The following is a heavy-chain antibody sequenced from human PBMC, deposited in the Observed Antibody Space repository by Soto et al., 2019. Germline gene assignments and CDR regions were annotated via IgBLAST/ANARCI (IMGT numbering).Heavy chain of an antibody. CDR3: ARVEAGDSGYDPNDY. J-gene: IGHJ4*02. D-gene: IGHD5-12*01. V-gene: IGHV1-2*02. CDR1: GYTFTGYY. Sequence: GASVKVSCKASGYTFTGYYMHWVRQAPGQGLEWMGWINPNSGGTNYAQKLQGRVTMTTDTSTSTAYMELRSLRSDDTAVYYCARVEAGDSGYDPNDYWGQGTLVTVSS. CDR2: INPNSGGT.